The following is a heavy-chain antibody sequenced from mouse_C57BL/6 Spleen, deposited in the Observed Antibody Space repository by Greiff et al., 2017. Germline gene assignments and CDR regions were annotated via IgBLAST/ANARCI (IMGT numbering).Heavy chain of an antibody. J-gene: IGHJ3*01. D-gene: IGHD2-4*01. CDR3: ARRGYDYDGFAY. CDR2: INPNNGGT. V-gene: IGHV1-22*01. Sequence: EVQLQQSGPELVKPGASVKMSCKASGYTFTDYNMPWVKQSHGKSLEWIGYINPNNGGTSYNQKFKGKATLTVNKSSSTAYMELRSLTSEDSAVYYCARRGYDYDGFAYWGQGTLVTVSA. CDR1: GYTFTDYN.